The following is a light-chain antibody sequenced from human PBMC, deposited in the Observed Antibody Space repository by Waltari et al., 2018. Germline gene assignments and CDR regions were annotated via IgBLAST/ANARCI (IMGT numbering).Light chain of an antibody. Sequence: EIVLTQSPGTLSLSLGERATLSCRASQSVSSSYLAWYQQKPSQAPRVLIHGASNRATGIPDRFSGSGSGTDFTLTISRLEPEDFAVYYCQQYGSSPWTFGQGTKVEIK. CDR1: QSVSSSY. V-gene: IGKV3-20*01. J-gene: IGKJ1*01. CDR3: QQYGSSPWT. CDR2: GAS.